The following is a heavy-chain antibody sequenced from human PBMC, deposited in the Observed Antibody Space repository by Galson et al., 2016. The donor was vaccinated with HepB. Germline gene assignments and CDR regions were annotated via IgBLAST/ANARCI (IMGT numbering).Heavy chain of an antibody. CDR2: ISRTSNTI. Sequence: LRLSCAASGFSFSSYSMNWVRQAPGKGLEWVSYISRTSNTIYYADPVKGRFTISRDNAKNSLYLQMNSLRDEDTAVYYCAQINGGSYFGLDDWGQGTLVTVSS. D-gene: IGHD1-26*01. V-gene: IGHV3-48*02. CDR3: AQINGGSYFGLDD. CDR1: GFSFSSYS. J-gene: IGHJ4*02.